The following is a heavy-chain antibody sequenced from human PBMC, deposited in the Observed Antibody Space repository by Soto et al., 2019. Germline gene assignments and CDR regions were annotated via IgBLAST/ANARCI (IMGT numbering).Heavy chain of an antibody. D-gene: IGHD1-1*01. CDR1: GFTFSSYS. CDR2: LSGSDGST. V-gene: IGHV3-23*01. J-gene: IGHJ6*02. CDR3: AKQQGPGTPYYYAMDV. Sequence: GGSLRVSCAASGFTFSSYSMTWVRQAPGKGLEWVSTLSGSDGSTYYAASVKGRFTLSRDNSKDTLYLEMNSLRGEDTAVYFCAKQQGPGTPYYYAMDVWGQGTAVTVSS.